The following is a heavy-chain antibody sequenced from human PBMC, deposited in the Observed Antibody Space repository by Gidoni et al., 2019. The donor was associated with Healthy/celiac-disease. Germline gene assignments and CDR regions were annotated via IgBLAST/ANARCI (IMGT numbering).Heavy chain of an antibody. CDR3: AKGGRGLGKIYYYGMDV. CDR1: GFTFSRYD. D-gene: IGHD3-10*01. V-gene: IGHV3-13*01. CDR2: IGTAGDT. Sequence: EVQLVESGGGLVQPGGSLRLSCAASGFTFSRYDMHWVRQPTGKGLGWVSAIGTAGDTNYPGSVKGRFTISRENAKNSLYLQMNSLRAGDTAVYYCAKGGRGLGKIYYYGMDVWGQGTTVTVSS. J-gene: IGHJ6*02.